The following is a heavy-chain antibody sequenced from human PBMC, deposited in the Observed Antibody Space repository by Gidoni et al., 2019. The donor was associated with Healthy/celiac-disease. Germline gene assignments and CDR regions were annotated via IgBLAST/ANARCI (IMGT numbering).Heavy chain of an antibody. Sequence: QLQLQESGPGLVKPSETLSLTCTVSGGSLSSSSYYWGWIRQPPGKGLEWIGSIYYSGSTYYNPSLKSRVTISVDTSKNQFSLKLSSVTAADTAVYYCARQSGYSGYDSGYWGQGTLVTVSS. J-gene: IGHJ4*02. V-gene: IGHV4-39*01. CDR3: ARQSGYSGYDSGY. CDR2: IYYSGST. CDR1: GGSLSSSSYY. D-gene: IGHD5-12*01.